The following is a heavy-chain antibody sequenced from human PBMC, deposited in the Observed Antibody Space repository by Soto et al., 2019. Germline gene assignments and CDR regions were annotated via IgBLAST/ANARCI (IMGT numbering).Heavy chain of an antibody. Sequence: SETLSLTCTVSGGSIISGDYYWSWIRQPPGKGLEWIGYIYYSGSTYYNPSLKSRVTISVDTSKNQFSLKLSSVTAADTAVYYCARRSPDSSGYYYYLIDDWGQGTLVTVSS. CDR2: IYYSGST. V-gene: IGHV4-30-4*01. D-gene: IGHD3-22*01. CDR3: ARRSPDSSGYYYYLIDD. J-gene: IGHJ4*02. CDR1: GGSIISGDYY.